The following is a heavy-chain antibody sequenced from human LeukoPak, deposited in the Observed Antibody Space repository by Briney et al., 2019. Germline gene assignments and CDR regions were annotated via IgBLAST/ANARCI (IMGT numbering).Heavy chain of an antibody. V-gene: IGHV1-69*04. CDR1: GGTFSSYA. CDR2: IIPILGIA. CDR3: ATHHTLVVPRGGSPHDAFDI. Sequence: GSSVKVSCKASGGTFSSYAISWVRQAPGQGLEWMGRIIPILGIANYAQKFQGRVTMTEDTSTDTAYMELSSLRSEDTAVYYCATHHTLVVPRGGSPHDAFDIWGQGTMVTVSS. J-gene: IGHJ3*02. D-gene: IGHD2-2*01.